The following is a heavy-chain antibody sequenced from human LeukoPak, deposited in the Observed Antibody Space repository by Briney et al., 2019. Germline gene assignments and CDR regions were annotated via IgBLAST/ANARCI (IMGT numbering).Heavy chain of an antibody. CDR3: ARTLSCRNWFDP. CDR2: INPNSGGT. Sequence: ASVKVSCKASGYTFTGYYMHWVRQAPGQGLEWMGWINPNSGGTNYAQKFQGRVTMTRDTSISTAYMELSRLRSDDTAVYYCARTLSCRNWFDPWGQGTLVTVSS. V-gene: IGHV1-2*02. J-gene: IGHJ5*02. D-gene: IGHD5/OR15-5a*01. CDR1: GYTFTGYY.